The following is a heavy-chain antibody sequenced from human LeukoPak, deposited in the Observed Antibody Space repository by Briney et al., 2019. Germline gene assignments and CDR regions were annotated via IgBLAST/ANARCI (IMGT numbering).Heavy chain of an antibody. J-gene: IGHJ4*02. Sequence: ASVKVSCKASGYTFTGYYMHWVRQAPAQGLEWMGWINPNSGGTNYAQKFQGRVTMTRDTSLSTAYMELSRLRSDDTAVYYCARAGVATRASYYFDYWGQGTLVTVSS. D-gene: IGHD5-12*01. CDR1: GYTFTGYY. CDR3: ARAGVATRASYYFDY. CDR2: INPNSGGT. V-gene: IGHV1-2*02.